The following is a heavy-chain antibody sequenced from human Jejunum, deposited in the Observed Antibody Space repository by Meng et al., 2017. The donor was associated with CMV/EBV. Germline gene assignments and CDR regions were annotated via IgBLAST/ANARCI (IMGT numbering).Heavy chain of an antibody. CDR2: ISTFNGKT. CDR1: TSYG. Sequence: TSYGISWVRQAPGQGLEWMGWISTFNGKTDYAQKFQGRVTMTTDTSTNTAYMEVRSLRSDDTAVYYCARGAGRITTFGVVMSWLDPWGQGTLVTVSS. V-gene: IGHV1-18*01. J-gene: IGHJ5*02. D-gene: IGHD3-3*01. CDR3: ARGAGRITTFGVVMSWLDP.